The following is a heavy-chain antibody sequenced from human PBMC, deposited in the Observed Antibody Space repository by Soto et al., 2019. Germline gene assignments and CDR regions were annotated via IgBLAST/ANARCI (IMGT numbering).Heavy chain of an antibody. CDR3: AREGERYYYGMDV. D-gene: IGHD2-21*01. Sequence: QVQLVESGGGVVQPGRSLRLSCAASGFTFSSYAMHWVRQAPGKGLEWVAVISYDGSNKYYADSVKGRFTISRDNSKNTLYLQMNSLRAEDTAVYYCAREGERYYYGMDVWGQGTTVTVSS. CDR2: ISYDGSNK. CDR1: GFTFSSYA. V-gene: IGHV3-30-3*01. J-gene: IGHJ6*02.